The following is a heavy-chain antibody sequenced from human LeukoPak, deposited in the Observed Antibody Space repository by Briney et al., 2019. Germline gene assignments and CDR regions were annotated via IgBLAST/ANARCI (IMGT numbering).Heavy chain of an antibody. J-gene: IGHJ1*01. CDR3: AKDRTGPAEH. Sequence: PGGSLRLSCAASGFTFSSYWMSWVRQAPGKGLEWVANIKQDGSEKYYADSVKGRFTISRDNSKNTLYVQMSSLRPEDTAVYYCAKDRTGPAEHWGQGTLVTVSS. CDR2: IKQDGSEK. V-gene: IGHV3-7*01. CDR1: GFTFSSYW.